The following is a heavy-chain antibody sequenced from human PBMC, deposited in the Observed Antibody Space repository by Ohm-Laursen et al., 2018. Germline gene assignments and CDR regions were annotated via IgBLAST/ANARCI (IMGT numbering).Heavy chain of an antibody. CDR2: INPNSGGT. Sequence: ASVKVSCKASGYTFTGYYMHWVRQAPVQGLEWMGWINPNSGGTNYAQKFQGRVTMTRDTSISTAYMELSRLRSDDTAVYYCARDRGSSGYYEYYYYYYGMDVWGQGTTVTVSS. V-gene: IGHV1-2*02. J-gene: IGHJ6*02. CDR3: ARDRGSSGYYEYYYYYYGMDV. CDR1: GYTFTGYY. D-gene: IGHD3-22*01.